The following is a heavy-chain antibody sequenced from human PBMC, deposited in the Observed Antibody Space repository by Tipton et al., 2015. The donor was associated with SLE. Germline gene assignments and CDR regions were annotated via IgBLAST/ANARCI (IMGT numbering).Heavy chain of an antibody. CDR1: GDSITSGSYF. Sequence: GLVKPSETLSVICAVSGDSITSGSYFYNWIRQPAGKGLEWIGRLYTSGTIDYNPSLKSRVTISRDTSKNQFSLDLNSVTAADTAKYYCARESVITPRNAPDIWGRGTMVIVSS. D-gene: IGHD4-23*01. J-gene: IGHJ3*02. CDR2: LYTSGTI. CDR3: ARESVITPRNAPDI. V-gene: IGHV4-61*02.